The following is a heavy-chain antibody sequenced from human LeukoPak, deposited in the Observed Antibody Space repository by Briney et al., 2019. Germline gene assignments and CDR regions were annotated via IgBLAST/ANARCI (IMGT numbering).Heavy chain of an antibody. CDR3: AKGYCSAGSCYYFDS. V-gene: IGHV3-30*02. CDR2: LRYDESDK. CDR1: GFIFNRYC. Sequence: PGGSLRLSCAASGFIFNRYCMSWVRQAPGKGLEWVAFLRYDESDKYYGDSVKGRFTISRDKSKNTLYLQMDSLRAEDTAMYYCAKGYCSAGSCYYFDSWGQGTLVTVSS. J-gene: IGHJ4*02. D-gene: IGHD2-15*01.